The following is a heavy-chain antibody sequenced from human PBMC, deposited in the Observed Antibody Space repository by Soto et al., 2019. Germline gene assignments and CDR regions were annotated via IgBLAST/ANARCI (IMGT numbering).Heavy chain of an antibody. D-gene: IGHD1-7*01. CDR2: ISYDGSNK. CDR1: GFTFSNYG. J-gene: IGHJ4*02. V-gene: IGHV3-30*03. CDR3: ARGAGTGHDY. Sequence: GGSLRLSCAASGFTFSNYGIHWVRQAPGKGLEWVAVISYDGSNKYYADSVKGRFTISRDNAKNSLFLQMNSLRAEDTAIYYCARGAGTGHDYWGQGILVTVSS.